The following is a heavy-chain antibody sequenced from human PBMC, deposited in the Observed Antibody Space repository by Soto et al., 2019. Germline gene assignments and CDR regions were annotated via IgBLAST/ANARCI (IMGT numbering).Heavy chain of an antibody. CDR1: GGSFSGYY. CDR2: INHSGST. J-gene: IGHJ6*02. CDR3: ARSYPAPFWSGYYYYYYGMDV. D-gene: IGHD3-3*01. V-gene: IGHV4-34*01. Sequence: QVQLQQWGAGLLKPSETLSLTCAVYGGSFSGYYWSWIRQPPGKGLEWIGEINHSGSTNYNPSLKGRVTISVDTSKNQFSLKLSSVTAADTAVYYCARSYPAPFWSGYYYYYYGMDVWGQGTTVTVSS.